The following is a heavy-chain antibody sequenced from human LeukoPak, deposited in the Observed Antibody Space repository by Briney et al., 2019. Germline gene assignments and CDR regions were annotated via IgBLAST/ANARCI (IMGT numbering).Heavy chain of an antibody. CDR1: GFTFSSYS. CDR3: ARARVVPAASPYMDV. Sequence: GGSLRLSCAASGFTFSSYSMNWVRQAPGKGLEWVSYISSSSSTIYYADSVKGRFTISRDNAKNSLYLQMNSLRAEDTAVYYCARARVVPAASPYMDVWGKGPTVTVSS. D-gene: IGHD2-2*01. V-gene: IGHV3-48*04. CDR2: ISSSSSTI. J-gene: IGHJ6*03.